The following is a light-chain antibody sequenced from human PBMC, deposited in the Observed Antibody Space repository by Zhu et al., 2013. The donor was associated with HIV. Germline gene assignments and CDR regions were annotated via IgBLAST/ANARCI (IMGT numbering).Light chain of an antibody. CDR3: HHVNDNPA. CDR1: QGIRND. J-gene: IGKJ3*01. V-gene: IGKV1-6*01. Sequence: AIQMTQSPSSLSASVGDRVTITCRASQGIRNDLAWYQQRPGKAPELLVYAASTLQDGVPSRFAGRGSGTEFTLTITGLQPEDFATYYCHHVNDNPAFGPGTTVDFK. CDR2: AAS.